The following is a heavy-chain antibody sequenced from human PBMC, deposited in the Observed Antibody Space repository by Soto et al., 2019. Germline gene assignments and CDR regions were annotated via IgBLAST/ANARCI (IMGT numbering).Heavy chain of an antibody. D-gene: IGHD2-21*02. CDR3: VSDAYCNGDCPRGFDP. Sequence: EVQVVASGGGLVQPVGSLRLSCAASGFSFSDYYMDWVRQAPGKGLEWVGRARNKANSYTTDYAASVRGRFTISRDASKNSLYLQMKSMKTEDTAVYYCVSDAYCNGDCPRGFDPCGQGTLVTVSS. J-gene: IGHJ5*02. V-gene: IGHV3-72*01. CDR2: ARNKANSYTT. CDR1: GFSFSDYY.